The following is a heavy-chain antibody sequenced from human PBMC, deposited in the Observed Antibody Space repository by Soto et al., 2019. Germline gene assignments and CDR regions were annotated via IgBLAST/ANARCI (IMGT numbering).Heavy chain of an antibody. CDR2: IWYDGSNK. V-gene: IGHV3-33*01. CDR1: GFTFSSYG. Sequence: GGSLRLSCAASGFTFSSYGMHWVRQAPGKGLEWVAVIWYDGSNKYYADSVKGRFTISRDNSKNTLYLQMNSLRAEDTAVYYCARGETSDYYYYGMDVWGQGTTVTVSS. CDR3: ARGETSDYYYYGMDV. J-gene: IGHJ6*02. D-gene: IGHD2-2*01.